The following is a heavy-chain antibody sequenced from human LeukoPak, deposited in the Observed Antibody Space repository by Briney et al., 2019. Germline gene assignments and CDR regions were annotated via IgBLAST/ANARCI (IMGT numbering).Heavy chain of an antibody. CDR2: ISAYNGNT. CDR3: AREYCSSTSCYERSYYYMDV. CDR1: GYTFTSYG. J-gene: IGHJ6*03. Sequence: ASVKVSCKASGYTFTSYGISWVRQAPGQGLEWMGWISAYNGNTNYAQKLQGRVTMTTDTSTSTAYMELRSLRSDDTAVYHCAREYCSSTSCYERSYYYMDVWGKGTTVTISS. V-gene: IGHV1-18*01. D-gene: IGHD2-2*01.